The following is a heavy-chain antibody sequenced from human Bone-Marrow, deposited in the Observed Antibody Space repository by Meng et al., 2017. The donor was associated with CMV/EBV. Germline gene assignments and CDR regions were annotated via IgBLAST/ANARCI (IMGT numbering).Heavy chain of an antibody. V-gene: IGHV4-39*07. J-gene: IGHJ6*02. CDR2: IYYSGST. Sequence: GSLRLSCTVSGGSISSYYWGWIRQPPGKGLEWIGSIYYSGSTYYNPSLKSRVTISVDTSKNQFSLKLSSVTAADTAVYYCARRSYYDFWSGYLGGYGMDVWGQGTTVTVSS. CDR1: GGSISSYY. CDR3: ARRSYYDFWSGYLGGYGMDV. D-gene: IGHD3-3*01.